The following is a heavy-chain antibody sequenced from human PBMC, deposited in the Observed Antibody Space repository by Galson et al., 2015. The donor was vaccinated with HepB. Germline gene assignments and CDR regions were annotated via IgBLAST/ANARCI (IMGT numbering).Heavy chain of an antibody. CDR1: GFTFSIYA. D-gene: IGHD6-13*01. CDR3: AKVRSSWTGAFDI. J-gene: IGHJ3*02. CDR2: ISGSSGST. Sequence: SLRLSCAASGFTFSIYAMNWVRQAPGKGLEWVSGISGSSGSTYYDDSVKGRFTISRDNSKNTLDLQMNSQSAEDTAVYYCAKVRSSWTGAFDIWGQGTMVTVSS. V-gene: IGHV3-23*01.